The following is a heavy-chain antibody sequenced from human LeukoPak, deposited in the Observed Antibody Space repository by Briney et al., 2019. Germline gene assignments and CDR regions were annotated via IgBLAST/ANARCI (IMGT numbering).Heavy chain of an antibody. CDR2: IHTSGDT. J-gene: IGHJ5*02. CDR1: GLTVSHNY. D-gene: IGHD4-17*01. V-gene: IGHV3-53*01. CDR3: IVFGDSNH. Sequence: GGSLRLSYAASGLTVSHNYVSWVRQAPGKGLEWVSAIHTSGDTCYADSVKGRFTISRDTSKNTLYLQINSLRVEDTAVYYCIVFGDSNHWGQGTLVTVSS.